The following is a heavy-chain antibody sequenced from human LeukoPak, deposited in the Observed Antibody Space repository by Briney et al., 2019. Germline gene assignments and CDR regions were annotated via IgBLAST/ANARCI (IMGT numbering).Heavy chain of an antibody. CDR3: AKDYDILTGSEY. V-gene: IGHV3-23*01. J-gene: IGHJ4*02. Sequence: PGGSLRLSCAASGFTFSSYAMCWVRQAPGRGLEWVSAISGSSGSTYYADSVKGRFTISRDNSKNTLYLQMNSLRAEDTAVYYCAKDYDILTGSEYWGQGTLVTVSS. CDR2: ISGSSGST. D-gene: IGHD3-9*01. CDR1: GFTFSSYA.